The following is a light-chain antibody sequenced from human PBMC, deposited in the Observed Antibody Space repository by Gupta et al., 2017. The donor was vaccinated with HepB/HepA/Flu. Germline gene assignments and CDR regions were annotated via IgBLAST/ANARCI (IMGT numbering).Light chain of an antibody. Sequence: DVVLTQSPLSLPVTLGPPASISCTSSRSLVSTDVNTYFDWFHQAPGQSPRRLIYKFSQRYSGPHDCISGSSSGTDFPLKISMVDAEVLGVYYSRPHQWWPHTFGHGTKVEIK. CDR3: RPHQWWPHT. CDR2: KFS. CDR1: RSLVSTDVNTY. V-gene: IGKV2-30*01. J-gene: IGKJ2*01.